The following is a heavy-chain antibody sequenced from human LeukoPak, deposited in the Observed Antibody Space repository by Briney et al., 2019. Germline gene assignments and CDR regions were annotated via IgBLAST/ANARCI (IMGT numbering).Heavy chain of an antibody. CDR2: ISYSGST. Sequence: ETLSLICTVSGGSISSYHWSWIRQPPGERLEWFGVISYSGSTNSNPSLKSRVAISIDTSENQFSLKLSSVTAADTAVYYCVRGNYDSRGYSNAFDIWGQGAMVTVSS. CDR3: VRGNYDSRGYSNAFDI. V-gene: IGHV4-59*01. J-gene: IGHJ3*02. CDR1: GGSISSYH. D-gene: IGHD3-22*01.